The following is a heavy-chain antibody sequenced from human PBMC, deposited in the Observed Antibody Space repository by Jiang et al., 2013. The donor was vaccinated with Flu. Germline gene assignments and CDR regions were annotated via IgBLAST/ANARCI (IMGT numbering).Heavy chain of an antibody. CDR3: ARDSIEGPYYRAYGMDV. CDR1: GDSVSSNSAA. D-gene: IGHD3-22*01. J-gene: IGHJ6*02. V-gene: IGHV6-1*01. Sequence: QTLSLTCAISGDSVSSNSAAWNWIRQSPSRGLEWLGRTYYRSKWYNDYAESVKSRITVNPDTAKNQFSLQVNSVTPEDTAVYYCARDSIEGPYYRAYGMDVWGQGTTVTVSS. CDR2: TYYRSKWYN.